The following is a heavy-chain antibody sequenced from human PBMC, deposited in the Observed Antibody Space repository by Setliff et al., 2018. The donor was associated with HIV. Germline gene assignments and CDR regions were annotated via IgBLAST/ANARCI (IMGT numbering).Heavy chain of an antibody. J-gene: IGHJ3*02. D-gene: IGHD3-9*01. CDR2: IRSKAYGGTT. CDR3: TSVLRYFDWSIDAFDI. CDR1: GFTFGDYA. V-gene: IGHV3-49*04. Sequence: LKISCTASGFTFGDYAMSWVRQAPGKGLEWVGFIRSKAYGGTTEYAASVKGRFTISRDDSKSIAYLQMNSLKTEDTAVYYCTSVLRYFDWSIDAFDIWGQGTMVTVSS.